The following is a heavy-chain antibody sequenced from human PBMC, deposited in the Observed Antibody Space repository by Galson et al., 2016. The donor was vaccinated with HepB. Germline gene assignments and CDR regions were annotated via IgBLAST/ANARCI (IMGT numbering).Heavy chain of an antibody. D-gene: IGHD3-10*01. CDR3: AKGYGYFDY. J-gene: IGHJ4*02. CDR2: ISSSSNYI. V-gene: IGHV3-21*04. Sequence: SLRLSCAASGFTFSSYSMNWVRQAPGKGLEWVSSISSSSNYIYHADSVKGRFTISRDNAKNTLYLQMNSLRAEDTAIYYCAKGYGYFDYWGQGTLATVSS. CDR1: GFTFSSYS.